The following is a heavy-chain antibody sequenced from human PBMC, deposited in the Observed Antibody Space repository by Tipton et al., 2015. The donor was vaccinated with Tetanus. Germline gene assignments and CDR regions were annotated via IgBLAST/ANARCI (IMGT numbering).Heavy chain of an antibody. CDR1: GYTFTSYG. V-gene: IGHV1-18*01. J-gene: IGHJ4*02. Sequence: QLVQSGAEVKKPGASVKVSCKASGYTFTSYGISWVRQAPGQGLEWMGWISAYNGNTNYAQKLQGRVTMTSDTSTNPAYMGLRGLGSADSAVYYCAGGVGGNVPRVAGYWGQGSLVSVSS. CDR3: AGGVGGNVPRVAGY. CDR2: ISAYNGNT. D-gene: IGHD4-23*01.